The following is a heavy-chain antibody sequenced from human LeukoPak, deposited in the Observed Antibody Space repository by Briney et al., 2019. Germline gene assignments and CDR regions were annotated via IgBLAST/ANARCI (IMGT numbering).Heavy chain of an antibody. D-gene: IGHD3-22*01. CDR1: GGSVSSGSYY. J-gene: IGHJ6*02. CDR3: ARGFSSGYYYYYYGMDV. V-gene: IGHV4-61*01. CDR2: IYYSGST. Sequence: SETLSLTCTVSGGSVSSGSYYWSWIRQPPGKGLEWIGYIYYSGSTNYNPSLKSRVTISVDTSKNQFSLKLSSVTAADTAVYYYARGFSSGYYYYYYGMDVWGQGTTVTVSS.